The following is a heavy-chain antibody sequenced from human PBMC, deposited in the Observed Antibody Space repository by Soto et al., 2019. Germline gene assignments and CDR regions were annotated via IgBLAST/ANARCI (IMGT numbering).Heavy chain of an antibody. CDR3: ARDRRMGGVAGRFYYYYDMDV. Sequence: SQTLSLTCAISGDNVSNNTATWNWIRQSPSRGLEWLGRTYFRSKWYNDYALSVRSRITVNPDTSKNQISLHLNSVTPEDTAVYFCARDRRMGGVAGRFYYYYDMDVWGQGTTVTVSS. CDR1: GDNVSNNTAT. J-gene: IGHJ6*02. D-gene: IGHD6-19*01. CDR2: TYFRSKWYN. V-gene: IGHV6-1*01.